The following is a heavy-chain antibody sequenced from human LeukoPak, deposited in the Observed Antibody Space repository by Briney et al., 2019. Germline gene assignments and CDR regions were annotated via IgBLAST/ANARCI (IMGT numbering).Heavy chain of an antibody. Sequence: SETLSLTCSVSGVSISSGSNYWGWIRQPPGKTLEWIGSIYSRGNTYYNPSLKSRVIILIDTAKNHFSLNLSSVIAADTAVYYCARTTEGYCSSASCFGFSYSYYMDVWGKGTTVTISS. J-gene: IGHJ6*03. D-gene: IGHD2-2*01. CDR2: IYSRGNT. CDR1: GVSISSGSNY. V-gene: IGHV4-39*07. CDR3: ARTTEGYCSSASCFGFSYSYYMDV.